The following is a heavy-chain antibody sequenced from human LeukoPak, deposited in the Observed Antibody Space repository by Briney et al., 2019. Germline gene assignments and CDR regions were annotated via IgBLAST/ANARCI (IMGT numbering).Heavy chain of an antibody. CDR2: IYPDDSDA. Sequence: PGESLKISCKGSGYSFTSYWIGWVRQMPGKGLERMGIIYPDDSDARYSPSFQGQVTISADKSISTAYLQWSSLKASDTALYYCARLGGDPYGHFDYWGQGTLVTVSS. D-gene: IGHD5-18*01. CDR3: ARLGGDPYGHFDY. V-gene: IGHV5-51*01. J-gene: IGHJ4*02. CDR1: GYSFTSYW.